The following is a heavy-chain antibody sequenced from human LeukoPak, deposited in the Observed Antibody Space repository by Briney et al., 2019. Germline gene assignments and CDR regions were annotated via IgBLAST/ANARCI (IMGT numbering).Heavy chain of an antibody. V-gene: IGHV1-18*01. Sequence: ASVKVSCKASGYTFTSYGISWVRQAPGQGLEWMGWISGNNGNTNYAQHLQGRVTMTTDTSTSTAYMELRTLRSDDTAVFYCAREVFPTYYYDSSGLGDAFEIWGRGTMVTVSS. CDR2: ISGNNGNT. CDR3: AREVFPTYYYDSSGLGDAFEI. D-gene: IGHD3-22*01. CDR1: GYTFTSYG. J-gene: IGHJ3*02.